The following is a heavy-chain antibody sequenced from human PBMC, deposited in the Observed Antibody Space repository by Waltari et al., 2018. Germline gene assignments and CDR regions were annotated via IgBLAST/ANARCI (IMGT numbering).Heavy chain of an antibody. CDR3: ARHLYGVDYLELDN. CDR2: ISDSGVIT. D-gene: IGHD2-21*01. Sequence: EVQLLESGGGLAQPGGSLRLSCAASGFDFFTHAMSWVRQAPGKVLEWVSGISDSGVITNYADSVKGRFTVSRDNSMNTVFLQLNSLTAEDTAIYYCARHLYGVDYLELDNWGRGTLVTVSS. CDR1: GFDFFTHA. V-gene: IGHV3-23*01. J-gene: IGHJ4*02.